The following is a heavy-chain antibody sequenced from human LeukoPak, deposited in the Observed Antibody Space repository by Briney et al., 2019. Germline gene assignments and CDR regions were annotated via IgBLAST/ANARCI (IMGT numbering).Heavy chain of an antibody. CDR1: GYTFTSYG. CDR3: ARLNDDDSSGPNFDY. Sequence: GASVKVSCKASGYTFTSYGISWVRQAPGQGLEWMGWISAYNGNTNYAQKLQGRVTMTTDTSTSTAYMELRSLRSDDTAVYYCARLNDDDSSGPNFDYWGQGTLVTVSS. J-gene: IGHJ4*02. V-gene: IGHV1-18*01. CDR2: ISAYNGNT. D-gene: IGHD3-22*01.